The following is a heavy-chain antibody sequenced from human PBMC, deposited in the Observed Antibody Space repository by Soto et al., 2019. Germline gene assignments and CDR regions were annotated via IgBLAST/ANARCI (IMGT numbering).Heavy chain of an antibody. D-gene: IGHD4-17*01. V-gene: IGHV1-69*06. CDR3: AGRAGARYGGNSAGWSSAL. J-gene: IGHJ2*01. CDR1: GGTFSRYA. CDR2: IIPIFGTT. Sequence: QVQLVQSGAEVKKPGSSVKVSCRASGGTFSRYAISWVRQAPGQGLEWMGGIIPIFGTTNYAQKFQGRVTITADKSTSTAYTELSSLRSADTAVYYCAGRAGARYGGNSAGWSSALWGRGTPVPLPS.